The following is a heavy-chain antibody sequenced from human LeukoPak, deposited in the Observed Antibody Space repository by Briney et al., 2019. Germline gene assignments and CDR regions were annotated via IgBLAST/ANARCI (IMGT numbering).Heavy chain of an antibody. CDR1: GYTFTSYG. Sequence: ASVKVSCKASGYTFTSYGISWVRQAPGQGLEWMGWISAYNGSTNYAQKLQGRVTMTTDTSTSTAYMELRSLRSDDTAVYYCARDPPMQYSSGWYGIDYWGQGTLVTVSS. CDR2: ISAYNGST. J-gene: IGHJ4*02. D-gene: IGHD6-19*01. CDR3: ARDPPMQYSSGWYGIDY. V-gene: IGHV1-18*01.